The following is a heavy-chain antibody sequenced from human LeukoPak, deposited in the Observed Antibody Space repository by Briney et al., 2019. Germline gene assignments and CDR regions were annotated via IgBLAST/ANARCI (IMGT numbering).Heavy chain of an antibody. Sequence: PSETLSLTCTVSGGSISSYYWSWIRQPPGKGLEWIGYIYYSGSTNYNPSLKSRVTISVDTSKNQFSLKLSSVTAADTAVYYCARGRGYYYDSSGSDFDYWGQGTLVTVSS. V-gene: IGHV4-59*12. D-gene: IGHD3-22*01. CDR1: GGSISSYY. J-gene: IGHJ4*02. CDR3: ARGRGYYYDSSGSDFDY. CDR2: IYYSGST.